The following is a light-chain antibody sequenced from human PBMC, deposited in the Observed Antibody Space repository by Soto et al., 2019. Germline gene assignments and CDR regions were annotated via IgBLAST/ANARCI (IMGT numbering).Light chain of an antibody. CDR2: VDS. CDR1: NIGSKS. V-gene: IGLV3-21*02. J-gene: IGLJ1*01. CDR3: QVWDSSSDQGV. Sequence: SYELTQPPPVSVAPGQTARITRGGNNIGSKSVHWYQQKPGQAPVLVVYVDSDRASGIPERFSVSNSGNTATLTISRVEAGDEAEYYCQVWDSSSDQGVFGTGTKVTVL.